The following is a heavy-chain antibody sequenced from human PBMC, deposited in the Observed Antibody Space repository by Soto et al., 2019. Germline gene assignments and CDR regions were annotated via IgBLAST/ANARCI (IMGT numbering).Heavy chain of an antibody. Sequence: EVQLLESGGGLVQPGGSLRLSCAASGFTFSSYAMSWVRQAPGKGLEWVSAISGSGGSTYYADSVKGRFTISRDNSKNTLDLQMNSLRAEDTAVYYCAKLGGSYYTPLDYWGQGTLVTVSS. J-gene: IGHJ4*02. D-gene: IGHD1-26*01. CDR3: AKLGGSYYTPLDY. CDR2: ISGSGGST. V-gene: IGHV3-23*01. CDR1: GFTFSSYA.